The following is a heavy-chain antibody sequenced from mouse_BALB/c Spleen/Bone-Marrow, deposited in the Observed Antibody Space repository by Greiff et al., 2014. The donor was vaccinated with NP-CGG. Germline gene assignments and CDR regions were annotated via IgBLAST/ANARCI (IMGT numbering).Heavy chain of an antibody. D-gene: IGHD2-4*01. J-gene: IGHJ4*01. V-gene: IGHV1-54*01. CDR1: GYAFTNYW. CDR3: ARAITDAMDY. Sequence: QVQLQQSGPNLVRPGTSVKVSCKGSGYAFTNYWIEWVRQRPGKGLEWIGVINSGSGGTKNNEKFKGKATLTADKSSSTAYMQLSSLTSDDSAVYFCARAITDAMDYWGQGTSVTVSS. CDR2: INSGSGGT.